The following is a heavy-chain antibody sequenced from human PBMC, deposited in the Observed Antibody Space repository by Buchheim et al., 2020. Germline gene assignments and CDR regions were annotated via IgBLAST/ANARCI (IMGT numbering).Heavy chain of an antibody. D-gene: IGHD3-16*01. CDR1: GFTFSSYE. CDR3: ARGQNWGDY. Sequence: EVQLVESGGGLVQPGGSLRLSCAASGFTFSSYEMNWVRQAPGKGLEWVSGMNWNGGSTHYADSVKGRFTISRDNAKNSLYLQMNSLRVEDTALYYCARGQNWGDYWGQGTL. CDR2: MNWNGGST. V-gene: IGHV3-20*04. J-gene: IGHJ4*02.